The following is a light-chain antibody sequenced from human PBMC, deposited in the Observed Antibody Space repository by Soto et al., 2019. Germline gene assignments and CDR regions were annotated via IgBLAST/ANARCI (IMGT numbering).Light chain of an antibody. CDR3: YQQNSSSDPT. CDR1: QSISNW. J-gene: IGKJ1*01. CDR2: DAA. V-gene: IGKV1-5*01. Sequence: VTIAALVSQSISNWLSWYQQQPGKAPQLLIYDAASLESGVPSRLSGSGCGTEFALTISSSQPHDDVSVYYYQQNSSSDPTFGQGTKVDIK.